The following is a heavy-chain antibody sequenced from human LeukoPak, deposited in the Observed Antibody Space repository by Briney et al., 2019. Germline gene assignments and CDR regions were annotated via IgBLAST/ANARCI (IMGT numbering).Heavy chain of an antibody. Sequence: GGSLRLSCAASGFTFSTYGMHWVRRAPGKGLEWVAFIRKDGNTKYYADSVKGRFTISRDNSKDTLYLQMNSLRAEDTAVYYRATTSSISWGIKDYWGQGTLVTVSS. D-gene: IGHD2-2*01. V-gene: IGHV3-30*02. J-gene: IGHJ4*02. CDR2: IRKDGNTK. CDR3: ATTSSISWGIKDY. CDR1: GFTFSTYG.